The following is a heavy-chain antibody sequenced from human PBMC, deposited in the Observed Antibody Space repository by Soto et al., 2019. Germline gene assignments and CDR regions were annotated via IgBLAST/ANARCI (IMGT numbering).Heavy chain of an antibody. Sequence: LSLTCTVSGGSISSYYWSWIRQPAGKGLEWIGRIYTSGSTNYNPSLKSRVTMSVDTSKNQFSLKLSSVTAADTAVYYCARDRTIFGVVAWFDPWGQGTLVTVSS. V-gene: IGHV4-4*07. CDR3: ARDRTIFGVVAWFDP. J-gene: IGHJ5*02. CDR1: GGSISSYY. CDR2: IYTSGST. D-gene: IGHD3-3*01.